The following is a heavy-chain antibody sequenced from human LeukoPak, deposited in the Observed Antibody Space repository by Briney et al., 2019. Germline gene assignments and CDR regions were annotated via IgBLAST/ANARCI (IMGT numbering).Heavy chain of an antibody. CDR3: ARDLSGDWYFDL. J-gene: IGHJ2*01. V-gene: IGHV3-23*01. D-gene: IGHD7-27*01. CDR2: ISGRGEHT. CDR1: GFTFSIYA. Sequence: GGSPRLSCAASGFTFSIYAMNWVRQAPGKGLEWISVISGRGEHTYYADSVKGRFTISRDNSNNTLYLQMNSLRAEDAAVYYCARDLSGDWYFDLWGRGTLVTVSS.